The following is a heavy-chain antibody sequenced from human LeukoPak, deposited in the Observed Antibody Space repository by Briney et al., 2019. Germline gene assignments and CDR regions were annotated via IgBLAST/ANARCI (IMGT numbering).Heavy chain of an antibody. CDR2: IRSKAYGGTT. D-gene: IGHD5-18*01. V-gene: IGHV3-49*03. CDR3: TKYSGRIDY. CDR1: GLTFGDYA. J-gene: IGHJ4*02. Sequence: SGGSLRLSCTSSGLTFGDYAMSWFRQAPGKGLEWVAFIRSKAYGGTTEYAASVKGRFTISRDDSKSIAYLQMNSLKTEDTAVYYCTKYSGRIDYWGQGTLVTVSS.